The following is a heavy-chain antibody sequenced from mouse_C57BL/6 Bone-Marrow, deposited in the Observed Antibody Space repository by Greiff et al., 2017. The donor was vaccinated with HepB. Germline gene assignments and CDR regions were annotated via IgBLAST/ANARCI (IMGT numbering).Heavy chain of an antibody. CDR1: GYTFTSYG. Sequence: QVQLQQSGAELARPGASVKLSCKASGYTFTSYGISWVKQRTGQGLEWIGEIYPRSGNTYYNEKFKGKATLTADKSSSTAYMELRSLTSEDSAVYFCARSMIYYDYDGHAMDYWGQGTSVTVSS. V-gene: IGHV1-81*01. J-gene: IGHJ4*01. D-gene: IGHD2-4*01. CDR2: IYPRSGNT. CDR3: ARSMIYYDYDGHAMDY.